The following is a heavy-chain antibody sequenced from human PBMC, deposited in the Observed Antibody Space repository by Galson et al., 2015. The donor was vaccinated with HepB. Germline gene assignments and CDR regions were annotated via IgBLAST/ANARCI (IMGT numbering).Heavy chain of an antibody. CDR3: AKVPYDSSGYDDAFDI. CDR1: GFTFSSYA. J-gene: IGHJ3*02. V-gene: IGHV3-23*01. CDR2: ISGSGGST. D-gene: IGHD3-22*01. Sequence: SLRLSCAASGFTFSSYAMSWVRQAPGEGLEWVSAISGSGGSTYYADSVKGRFTISRDNSKNTLYLQMNSLRAEDTAVYYCAKVPYDSSGYDDAFDIWGQGTMVTVSS.